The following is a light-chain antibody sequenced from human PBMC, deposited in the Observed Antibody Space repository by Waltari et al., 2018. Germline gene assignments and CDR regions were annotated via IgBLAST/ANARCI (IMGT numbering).Light chain of an antibody. J-gene: IGLJ2*01. V-gene: IGLV1-40*01. CDR2: GNT. CDR1: SSNIGTGYD. CDR3: QSYDTSLNRI. Sequence: QSVLTQPPSMSGAPGQRVTISCTGSSSNIGTGYDVHWYQQIPGTAPRLLIYGNTNRPSGVPDRFSGSRSGTSASLAITGLQAEDEADYYCQSYDTSLNRIFGGGTKLTVL.